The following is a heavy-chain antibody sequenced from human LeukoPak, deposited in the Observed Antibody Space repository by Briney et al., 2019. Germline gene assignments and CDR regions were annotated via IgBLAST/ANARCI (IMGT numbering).Heavy chain of an antibody. CDR3: AKLTDY. J-gene: IGHJ4*02. V-gene: IGHV3-23*01. Sequence: GGSLRLSCAASGFTFSSYAMTWVRQAPGKGLEWVSDISGSGAITYYRDSVKGRFTISRGNSKNTLYLQMNSLRAEDTAVYYCAKLTDYWGQGTLVTVSS. D-gene: IGHD1-14*01. CDR2: ISGSGAIT. CDR1: GFTFSSYA.